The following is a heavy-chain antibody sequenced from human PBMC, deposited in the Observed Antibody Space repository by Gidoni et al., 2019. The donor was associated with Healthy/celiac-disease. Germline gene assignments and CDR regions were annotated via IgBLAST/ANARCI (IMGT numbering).Heavy chain of an antibody. V-gene: IGHV4-39*01. J-gene: IGHJ4*02. D-gene: IGHD1-1*01. CDR3: ARHSETENFDY. Sequence: STYYNPSLKSRVTISVDTSKNQFSLKLSSVTAADTAVYYCARHSETENFDYWGQGTLVTVSS. CDR2: ST.